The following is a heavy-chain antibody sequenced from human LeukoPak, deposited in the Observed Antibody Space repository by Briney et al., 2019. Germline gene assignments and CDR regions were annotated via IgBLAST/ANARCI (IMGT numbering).Heavy chain of an antibody. CDR3: ARGMSSGWSGADY. V-gene: IGHV5-51*01. D-gene: IGHD6-19*01. Sequence: GGPLKISCKGSGSGFTSYWIGWVRQMPGKGLEWMGIIYPGDSDTRYSPSFQGQVTISADKSISTAYLQWSSLKASGTAMYYCARGMSSGWSGADYWGQGTLVTVSS. CDR2: IYPGDSDT. J-gene: IGHJ4*02. CDR1: GSGFTSYW.